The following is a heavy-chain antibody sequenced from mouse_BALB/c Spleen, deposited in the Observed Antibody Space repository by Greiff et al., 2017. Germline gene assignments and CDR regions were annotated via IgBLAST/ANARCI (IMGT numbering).Heavy chain of an antibody. CDR1: GYTFTDYN. Sequence: EVQRVESGPELVKPGASVKISCKASGYTFTDYNMHWVKQSHGKSLEWIGYIYPYNGGTGYNQKFKSKATLTVDNSSSTAYMELRSLTSEDSAVYYCARRNGYDDGGNAMDYWGQGTSVTVSS. J-gene: IGHJ4*01. D-gene: IGHD2-2*01. CDR2: IYPYNGGT. CDR3: ARRNGYDDGGNAMDY. V-gene: IGHV1S29*02.